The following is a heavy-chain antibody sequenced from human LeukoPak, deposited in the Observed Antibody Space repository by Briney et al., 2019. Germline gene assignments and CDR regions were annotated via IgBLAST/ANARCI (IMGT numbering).Heavy chain of an antibody. D-gene: IGHD3-9*01. CDR3: AKVGQNYDILTYYFDY. CDR1: GFTFSRYS. J-gene: IGHJ4*02. CDR2: ISGSSSSYI. V-gene: IGHV3-21*04. Sequence: PGGSLRLSCAASGFTFSRYSMNWVRQAPGKGLEWVSSISGSSSSYIYYADSLKGRFTISRDNAKNSLYLQMNSLRVEDTAVYYCAKVGQNYDILTYYFDYWGQGTLVTVSS.